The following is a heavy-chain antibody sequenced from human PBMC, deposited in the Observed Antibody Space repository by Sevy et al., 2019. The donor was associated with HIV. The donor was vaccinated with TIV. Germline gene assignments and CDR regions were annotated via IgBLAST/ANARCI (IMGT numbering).Heavy chain of an antibody. CDR3: ATSPYYGSGSAAYYYYGMDV. V-gene: IGHV1-24*01. CDR2: FDPEDGET. Sequence: ASVKVSCKVSGYTLTELSMHWVRQAPGKGLEWMGGFDPEDGETIYAQKFQGRVTMTEGTSTDTAYMELSSLRSEDTAVYYCATSPYYGSGSAAYYYYGMDVWGQGTTVTVSS. D-gene: IGHD3-10*01. CDR1: GYTLTELS. J-gene: IGHJ6*02.